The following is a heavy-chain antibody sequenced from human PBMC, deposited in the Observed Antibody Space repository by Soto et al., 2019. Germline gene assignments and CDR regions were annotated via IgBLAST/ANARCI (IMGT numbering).Heavy chain of an antibody. J-gene: IGHJ4*03. D-gene: IGHD6-19*01. CDR1: GDSISSGSY. CDR2: IYHGGTT. Sequence: SETLSLTCTVPGDSISSGSYWGWIRQPPGEGPEWIASIYHGGTTFYNPSLKSRISISVDTSKNQFSLRLTSVTAADTATYYCARVHVMVVAGSTFDYWGPGTLVTVSS. V-gene: IGHV4-38-2*02. CDR3: ARVHVMVVAGSTFDY.